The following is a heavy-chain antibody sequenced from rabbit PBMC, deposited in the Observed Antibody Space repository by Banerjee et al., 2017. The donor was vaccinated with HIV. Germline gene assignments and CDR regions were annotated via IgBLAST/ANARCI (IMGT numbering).Heavy chain of an antibody. CDR2: ISTGGNA. Sequence: QEQLKETGGGLVQPGGSLTLTCTVSGLSLSSYSMNWVRQAPGKGLEYIGWISTGGNAYYASWAKGRFTISKTSTTVDLKMTSLTAADTATYFCATGYSSAFNLWGQGTLVTVS. D-gene: IGHD4-1*01. CDR1: GLSLSSYS. CDR3: ATGYSSAFNL. J-gene: IGHJ4*01. V-gene: IGHV1S17*01.